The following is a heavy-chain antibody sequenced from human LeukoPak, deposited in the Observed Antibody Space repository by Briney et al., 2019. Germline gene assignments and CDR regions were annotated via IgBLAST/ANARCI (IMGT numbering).Heavy chain of an antibody. D-gene: IGHD2/OR15-2a*01. CDR2: INSDGSST. J-gene: IGHJ4*02. CDR3: ARAIGLDFDF. Sequence: GGSLRLPCAASGFTFSGYWMPWVRQAPGKGLVWVSRINSDGSSTTYADSVKGRFTISRDNAKNTLYLQMNSLRAEDTAMYYCARAIGLDFDFWGQGTLVTVSS. CDR1: GFTFSGYW. V-gene: IGHV3-74*01.